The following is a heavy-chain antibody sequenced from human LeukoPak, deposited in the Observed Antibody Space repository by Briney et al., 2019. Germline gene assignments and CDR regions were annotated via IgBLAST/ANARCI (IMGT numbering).Heavy chain of an antibody. V-gene: IGHV3-7*05. CDR1: GFTFSRYW. Sequence: QPGGSLRLSCAASGFTFSRYWMTWVRQAPGKGLEWVANIKQDGTEKYYVDSVKGRFTISRDNAKNSLYLQMNSLRAEDTAVYYCARDSEWGLLRSDCWGQGTLVTVS. D-gene: IGHD1-26*01. CDR2: IKQDGTEK. CDR3: ARDSEWGLLRSDC. J-gene: IGHJ4*02.